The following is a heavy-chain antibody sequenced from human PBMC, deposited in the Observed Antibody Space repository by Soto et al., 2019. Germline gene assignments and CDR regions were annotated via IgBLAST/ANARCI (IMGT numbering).Heavy chain of an antibody. D-gene: IGHD4-17*01. J-gene: IGHJ6*01. CDR3: GRDLTTVVTLGGMDV. CDR1: GYTFTGYY. Sequence: ASVKVSFKASGYTFTGYYMHCVRHAPGQGLELMGWINPNSGCINYAQKFQGWVTMTREACISTAYMELSRLRYDEMAVYSCGRDLTTVVTLGGMDVWGHGNTVAVSS. V-gene: IGHV1-2*04. CDR2: INPNSGCI.